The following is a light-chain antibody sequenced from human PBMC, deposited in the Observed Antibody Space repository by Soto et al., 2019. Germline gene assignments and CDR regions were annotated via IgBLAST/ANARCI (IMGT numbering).Light chain of an antibody. CDR3: QQYDNLPLT. CDR2: DAS. Sequence: DIQMTKSPSSLSASVGDRFTITCQASQDISNYLNWYQQKPGTDPKLLIYDASNLETGVPSSFSGSGSGTDFTFPISILQPEDIATYYCQQYDNLPLTVGGGTKVEIK. J-gene: IGKJ4*01. CDR1: QDISNY. V-gene: IGKV1-33*01.